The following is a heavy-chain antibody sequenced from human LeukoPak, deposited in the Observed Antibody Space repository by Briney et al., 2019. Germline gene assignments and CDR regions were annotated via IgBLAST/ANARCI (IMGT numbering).Heavy chain of an antibody. J-gene: IGHJ6*03. Sequence: ASVKVSCKASGDTFTTDYIHWVRQGPGQGPEWMGVSNPSGGSTTNAQKFQGRVTMTRDTSTSTVYMELSSLRSEDTAIYYCAKARGSGSYSGHDYHSCHYMDVWGKGTTVTVSS. CDR2: SNPSGGST. V-gene: IGHV1-46*01. CDR1: GDTFTTDY. CDR3: AKARGSGSYSGHDYHSCHYMDV. D-gene: IGHD3-10*01.